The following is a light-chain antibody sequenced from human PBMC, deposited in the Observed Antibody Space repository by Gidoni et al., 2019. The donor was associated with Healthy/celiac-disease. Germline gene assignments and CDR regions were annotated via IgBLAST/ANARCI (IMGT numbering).Light chain of an antibody. CDR3: QQLNSYLLFP. J-gene: IGKJ3*01. Sequence: DIQLTQSPSFLSASVGDRVTITCRASQGISSYLAWYQQKPGKAPKLLIYAASTLQSGVPSRFSGSGFGTEFTLTISSLQPEDFATYYCQQLNSYLLFPFGPGTKVDIK. V-gene: IGKV1-9*01. CDR2: AAS. CDR1: QGISSY.